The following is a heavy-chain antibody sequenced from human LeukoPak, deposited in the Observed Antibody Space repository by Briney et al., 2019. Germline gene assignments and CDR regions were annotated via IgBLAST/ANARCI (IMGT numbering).Heavy chain of an antibody. J-gene: IGHJ4*02. D-gene: IGHD6-13*01. CDR2: INPSGGST. CDR1: GYTFISYY. CDR3: ARRAPAGRCFDY. Sequence: ASVKDSRKASGYTFISYYMHWVRQAPGQGLEWMGIINPSGGSTSYAQKFQGRVTMTRDTSTSTVYMELSSLRSEDTAVYYCARRAPAGRCFDYWGQGTLVTVSS. V-gene: IGHV1-46*01.